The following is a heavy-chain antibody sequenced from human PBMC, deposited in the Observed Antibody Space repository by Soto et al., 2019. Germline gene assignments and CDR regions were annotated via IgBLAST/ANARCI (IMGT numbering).Heavy chain of an antibody. CDR1: GGSISSSSYY. Sequence: KPSETLSLTCTVSGGSISSSSYYWGWIRQPPGKGLEWIGSIYYSGSTYYNPSLKSRVTISVDTSKNQFSLKLSSVTAADTAVYYCARRVRTYYYGMDVWGQGTTVTVSS. CDR3: ARRVRTYYYGMDV. V-gene: IGHV4-39*01. CDR2: IYYSGST. J-gene: IGHJ6*02.